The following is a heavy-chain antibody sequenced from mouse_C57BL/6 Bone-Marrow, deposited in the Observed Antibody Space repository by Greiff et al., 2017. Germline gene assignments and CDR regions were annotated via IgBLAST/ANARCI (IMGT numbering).Heavy chain of an antibody. CDR1: GYTFTSYW. V-gene: IGHV1-64*01. CDR3: ARFGDYDPVAY. CDR2: IHTNSGST. D-gene: IGHD2-4*01. Sequence: VQLQQPGAELVKPGASVKLSCKASGYTFTSYWMHWVKQRPGQGLEWIGMIHTNSGSTNYNEKFKSKATLTADTSSSTAYMQLSSLTSEDSAVYYCARFGDYDPVAYWGQGTVVTVSA. J-gene: IGHJ3*01.